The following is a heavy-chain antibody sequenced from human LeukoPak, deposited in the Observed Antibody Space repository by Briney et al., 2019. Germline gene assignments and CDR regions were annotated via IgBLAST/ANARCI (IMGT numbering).Heavy chain of an antibody. Sequence: PSETLSLTCTVSGGSISSYYWSWIRQPPGKGLEWIGYIYYSGSTNYNPSLKSRVTISVDTSKNQFSLKPSSVTAADTAVYYCARRPAATTAYSSSWYIGRGPFDYWGQGTLVTVSS. CDR3: ARRPAATTAYSSSWYIGRGPFDY. V-gene: IGHV4-59*12. J-gene: IGHJ4*02. CDR1: GGSISSYY. D-gene: IGHD6-13*01. CDR2: IYYSGST.